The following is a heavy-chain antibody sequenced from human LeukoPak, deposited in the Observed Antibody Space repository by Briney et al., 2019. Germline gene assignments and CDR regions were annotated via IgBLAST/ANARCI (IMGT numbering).Heavy chain of an antibody. CDR1: GFTFSSYS. CDR2: ISSSSSYI. Sequence: GGSLRLSCAASGFTFSSYSMNWVRQAPGKGLEWVSSISSSSSYIYYADSVKGRFTISRDNAKNSLYLQMNSMIAEDTAVYYCARFATNSSGWYWGQGKLVTVSS. V-gene: IGHV3-21*01. J-gene: IGHJ4*02. CDR3: ARFATNSSGWY. D-gene: IGHD6-19*01.